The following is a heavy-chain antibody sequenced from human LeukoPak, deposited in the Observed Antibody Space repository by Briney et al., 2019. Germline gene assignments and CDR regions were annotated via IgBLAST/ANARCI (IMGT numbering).Heavy chain of an antibody. J-gene: IGHJ4*02. CDR2: ISYDGDIK. D-gene: IGHD6-13*01. CDR3: ASEGSFVPGTLDN. CDR1: GFALSSNA. Sequence: QPGGSLRLSCAASGFALSSNAMHWVRQAPGKGLEWVALISYDGDIKNYADSVKGRFTISRDNSKSTLSLQMNSLRPEDTAVYFCASEGSFVPGTLDNWGQGTLVTVSS. V-gene: IGHV3-30*04.